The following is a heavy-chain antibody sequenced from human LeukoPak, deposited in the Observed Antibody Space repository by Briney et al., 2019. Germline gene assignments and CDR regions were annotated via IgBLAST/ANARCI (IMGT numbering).Heavy chain of an antibody. CDR2: INPSGGST. J-gene: IGHJ6*03. CDR3: ARGFTSGPSGYYMDV. CDR1: GYTFSGYY. D-gene: IGHD3-10*01. V-gene: IGHV1-46*01. Sequence: ASVKVSCKASGYTFSGYYMHWVRQAPGQGLEWMGIINPSGGSTSYAQKFQGRVTMTRDMSTGTVYMELSSLRSEDTAVYYCARGFTSGPSGYYMDVWGKGTTVTVSS.